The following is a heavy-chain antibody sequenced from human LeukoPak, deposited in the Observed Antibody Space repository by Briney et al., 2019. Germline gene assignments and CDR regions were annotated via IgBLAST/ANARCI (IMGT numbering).Heavy chain of an antibody. D-gene: IGHD3-3*01. V-gene: IGHV3-33*06. J-gene: IGHJ4*02. CDR3: AKDTAIQFLEPAF. Sequence: GGSLRLSCAASGFTFNTHGMHWVRQAPGKGLEWVAAIWFDGSVKHYSDAVKGRFTISRDNSLNTLYLQMNSLRVEDTAMYYCAKDTAIQFLEPAFWGQGTLVTVSS. CDR2: IWFDGSVK. CDR1: GFTFNTHG.